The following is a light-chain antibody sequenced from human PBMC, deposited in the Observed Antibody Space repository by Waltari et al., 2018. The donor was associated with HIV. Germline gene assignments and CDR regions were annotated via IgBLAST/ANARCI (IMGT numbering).Light chain of an antibody. Sequence: QSALTQPASVSGSPGQSITISCTGTSSDVDGYNSVSWYQQHPGKAPKLMIFDVSHRPSGVSNRFACSKSGNTAALTISGLQAEDEADYYCSSYTSSSTVVFGGGTKVTVL. V-gene: IGLV2-14*01. CDR1: SSDVDGYNS. CDR3: SSYTSSSTVV. J-gene: IGLJ2*01. CDR2: DVS.